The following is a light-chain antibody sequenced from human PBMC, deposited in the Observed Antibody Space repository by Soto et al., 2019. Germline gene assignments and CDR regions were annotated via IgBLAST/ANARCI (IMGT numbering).Light chain of an antibody. V-gene: IGKV1-39*01. CDR1: QSISSY. J-gene: IGKJ1*01. CDR3: QQSYSTPRT. CDR2: AAS. Sequence: DIQMTQSPSSLSASVGDRVTITCRASQSISSYLNWYQQKPGNAHKLLIYAASSLQSGVPSRFSGSGSGTDFPLTISSLQPEDFATYYCQQSYSTPRTFGQGTKVEIK.